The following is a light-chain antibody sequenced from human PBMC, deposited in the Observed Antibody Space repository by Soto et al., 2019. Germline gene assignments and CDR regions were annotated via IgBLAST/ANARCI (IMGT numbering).Light chain of an antibody. J-gene: IGKJ1*01. Sequence: IVLTQSPGSLSLSSGERATLSCRASLSISSGYLAWYQQKPGQAPSLLIPSVFRRAPGHPDRFSGRGSGTDFTLTITSLEPGDFAVYYCQQYDSPPRTVGQGPKVEIK. CDR2: SVF. CDR3: QQYDSPPRT. CDR1: LSISSGY. V-gene: IGKV3-20*01.